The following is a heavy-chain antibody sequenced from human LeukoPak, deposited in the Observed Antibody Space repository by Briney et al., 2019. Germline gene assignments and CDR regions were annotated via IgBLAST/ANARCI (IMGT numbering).Heavy chain of an antibody. J-gene: IGHJ6*03. Sequence: SETLSLTCAVYGGSFSGYYWSWIRQPPGKGLEWIGEINHSGSTNYNPSLKSRVTISVDTSKNQFSLKLSSVTAADTAVYYCATKRDELLNYYYYYYMDVWGKGTTVTVSS. CDR3: ATKRDELLNYYYYYYMDV. CDR2: INHSGST. V-gene: IGHV4-34*01. D-gene: IGHD2-15*01. CDR1: GGSFSGYY.